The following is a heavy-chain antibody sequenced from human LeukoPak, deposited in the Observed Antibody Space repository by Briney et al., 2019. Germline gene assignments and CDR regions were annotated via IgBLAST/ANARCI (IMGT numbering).Heavy chain of an antibody. J-gene: IGHJ6*04. CDR1: GFKFSTYA. CDR2: ITDSGDRT. D-gene: IGHD3-10*02. V-gene: IGHV3-23*01. Sequence: GGSLRLSCVASGFKFSTYAMSWVRQAPGKGLEWVAGITDSGDRTYYADSVKGRSSISRDNSKNTLYLQMNSLRAEDTAVYYCAELGITMIGGVWGKGTTVTISS. CDR3: AELGITMIGGV.